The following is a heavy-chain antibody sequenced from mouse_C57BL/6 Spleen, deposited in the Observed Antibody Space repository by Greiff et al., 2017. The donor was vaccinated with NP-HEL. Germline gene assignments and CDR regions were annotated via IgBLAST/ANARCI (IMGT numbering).Heavy chain of an antibody. Sequence: EVKLVESGEGLVKPGGSLKLSCAASGFTFSSYAMSWVRQTPEKRLEWVAYISSGGDYIYYADTVKGRFTISRDNARNTLYLQMSSLKSEDTAMYYCTRDGYYYGSSYDYYAMDYWGQGTSVTVSS. CDR2: ISSGGDYI. J-gene: IGHJ4*01. V-gene: IGHV5-9-1*02. D-gene: IGHD1-1*01. CDR3: TRDGYYYGSSYDYYAMDY. CDR1: GFTFSSYA.